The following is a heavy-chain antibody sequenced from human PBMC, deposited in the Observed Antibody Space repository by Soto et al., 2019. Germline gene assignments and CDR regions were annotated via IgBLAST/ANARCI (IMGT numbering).Heavy chain of an antibody. CDR3: ARDRGYRSGSFGS. D-gene: IGHD5-18*01. J-gene: IGHJ5*02. V-gene: IGHV4-4*07. CDR1: GGSISGYY. Sequence: SETLSLTCIVSGGSISGYYRSWIRQPAGKELEWIGRIYSDGTTNYNPSLKGRGTMSVDTSKKQISLKLTSVTAADTAMYYCARDRGYRSGSFGSWGQGVLVTVSS. CDR2: IYSDGTT.